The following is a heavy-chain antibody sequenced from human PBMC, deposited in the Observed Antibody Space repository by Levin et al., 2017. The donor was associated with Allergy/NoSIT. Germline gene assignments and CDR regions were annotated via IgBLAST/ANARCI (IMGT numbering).Heavy chain of an antibody. J-gene: IGHJ4*02. CDR2: IYYSGST. CDR3: ARVKPVTTNNYFDY. Sequence: SETLSLTCTVSGGSISSGGYYWSWIRQHPGTGLEWIGYIYYSGSTYYNPSLKSRVTISVDTSKNQFSLKLSSVTAADTAVYYCARVKPVTTNNYFDYWGQGTLVTVSS. CDR1: GGSISSGGYY. D-gene: IGHD4-17*01. V-gene: IGHV4-31*03.